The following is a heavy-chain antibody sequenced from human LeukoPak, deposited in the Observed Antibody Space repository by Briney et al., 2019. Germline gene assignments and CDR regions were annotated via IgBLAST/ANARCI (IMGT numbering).Heavy chain of an antibody. J-gene: IGHJ1*01. Sequence: GGSLRLSCAASGFTFSNHGMNWVRQAPGKGLEWVSGISPGGDITYYADSVQGWFTISRDNSKNTVYLQMNSLRAEDTAVYFCAKDDARGRYQHWGQGTLVTVSS. V-gene: IGHV3-23*01. D-gene: IGHD3-16*01. CDR3: AKDDARGRYQH. CDR1: GFTFSNHG. CDR2: ISPGGDIT.